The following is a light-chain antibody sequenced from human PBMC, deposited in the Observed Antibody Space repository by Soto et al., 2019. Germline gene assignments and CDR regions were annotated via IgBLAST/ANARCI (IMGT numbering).Light chain of an antibody. J-gene: IGLJ1*01. CDR3: CSHAGSTTYV. V-gene: IGLV2-23*02. CDR1: SSDVGSYNL. Sequence: QSALTQPASVSGSPGQSITISCTGTSSDVGSYNLVSWYQQHPGKAPTLMIFEVSKRPSGVSNRFSGSKSGNTASLTISGLQAEDEADYYCCSHAGSTTYVFGTGTKLTVL. CDR2: EVS.